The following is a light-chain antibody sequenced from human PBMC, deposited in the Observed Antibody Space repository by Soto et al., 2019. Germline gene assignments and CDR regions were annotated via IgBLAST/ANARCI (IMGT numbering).Light chain of an antibody. J-gene: IGKJ1*01. V-gene: IGKV1-5*01. CDR1: QSISSW. Sequence: DIQMTQSPSSLSASVGDRFTLTCRASQSISSWLAWYQQKPGKAPKLLIYDASSLESGVPSRFSGSGSGTEFTLTISSLQPDDFATYYCQQYNSYSWTFGQGTKVDIK. CDR3: QQYNSYSWT. CDR2: DAS.